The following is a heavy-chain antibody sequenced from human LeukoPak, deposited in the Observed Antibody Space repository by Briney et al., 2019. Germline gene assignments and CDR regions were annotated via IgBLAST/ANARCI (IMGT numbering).Heavy chain of an antibody. CDR3: AVMTTVTHPFDY. V-gene: IGHV4-38-2*02. CDR1: GYSISSGYY. J-gene: IGHJ4*02. D-gene: IGHD4-17*01. CDR2: IYHSGST. Sequence: PSETLSLTCTVSGYSISSGYYWGWIRQPPGKGLEWIGSIYHSGSTYYNPSLKSRVTISVDTSKNQFSLKLSSVTAADTAVYYCAVMTTVTHPFDYWGQGTLVTVSS.